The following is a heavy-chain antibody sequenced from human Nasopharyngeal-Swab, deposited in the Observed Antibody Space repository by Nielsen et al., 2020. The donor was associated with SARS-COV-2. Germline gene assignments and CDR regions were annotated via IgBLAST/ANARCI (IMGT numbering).Heavy chain of an antibody. V-gene: IGHV3-48*02. CDR3: ARDLELLTNYYALDY. J-gene: IGHJ4*02. CDR2: ISDDNTI. Sequence: GSLRLSCAASGFTFNTYGMNWVRQAPGKGLEWISYISDDNTIFYADSVKGRFTISRDNAKNSLYLQMNSLRDEDTAVYYCARDLELLTNYYALDYWGQGTLVTVSS. CDR1: GFTFNTYG. D-gene: IGHD3-9*01.